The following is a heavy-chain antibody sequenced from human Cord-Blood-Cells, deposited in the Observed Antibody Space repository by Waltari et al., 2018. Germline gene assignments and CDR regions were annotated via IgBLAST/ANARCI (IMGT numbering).Heavy chain of an antibody. Sequence: QVQLVQSGAEVKKPGSSVKVSCKASGGTFSSYAISWVRQAPGQGLEWMGRIIPILGIANYAQKFQGRVTITADKSTSTAYMELSSLRSEDTAVYYCARGPGIAAAVHFDYWGQGTLVTVSS. D-gene: IGHD6-13*01. V-gene: IGHV1-69*09. J-gene: IGHJ4*02. CDR1: GGTFSSYA. CDR3: ARGPGIAAAVHFDY. CDR2: IIPILGIA.